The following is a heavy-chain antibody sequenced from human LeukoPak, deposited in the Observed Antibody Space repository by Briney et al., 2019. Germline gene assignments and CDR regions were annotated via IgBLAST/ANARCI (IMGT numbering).Heavy chain of an antibody. Sequence: ASVTVSCKASGYTFTSYGISWVRQAPGQGRDWMGWISAYNGNTNYAQKLQGRVTMTTDTSTSTAYMELRSLRSDDTAVYYCARSGRRVEIVATIEDAFDIWGQGTMVTVSS. J-gene: IGHJ3*02. V-gene: IGHV1-18*04. CDR2: ISAYNGNT. CDR1: GYTFTSYG. CDR3: ARSGRRVEIVATIEDAFDI. D-gene: IGHD5-12*01.